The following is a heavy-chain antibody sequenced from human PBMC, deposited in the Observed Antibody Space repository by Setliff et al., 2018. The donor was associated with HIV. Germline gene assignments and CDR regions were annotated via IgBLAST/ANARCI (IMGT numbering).Heavy chain of an antibody. CDR1: GGSISSYY. J-gene: IGHJ6*03. Sequence: PSETLSLTCTVSGGSISSYYWTWIREPAGKGLEWIGRISTSGSTNYNPSLKSRVTISVDTSKNQFSLKLSSVTAADTAVYHCSRGSYYMDVWGKGTTVTVSS. V-gene: IGHV4-4*07. CDR3: SRGSYYMDV. D-gene: IGHD3-16*01. CDR2: ISTSGST.